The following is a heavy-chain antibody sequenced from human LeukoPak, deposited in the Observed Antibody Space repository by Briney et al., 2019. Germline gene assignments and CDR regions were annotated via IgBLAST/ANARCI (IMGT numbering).Heavy chain of an antibody. J-gene: IGHJ4*02. Sequence: PSETLSLTCTVSGGSISSYSWNWIRQPAGKGLEWIGRIYTSGSTNYNPSLKSRVTMSVDTSKSQFSLKLSSVTAADTAIYYCERASSGSYYYFTTGAREPWSPSPQ. V-gene: IGHV4-4*07. CDR1: GGSISSYS. CDR3: ERASSGSYYYFTT. CDR2: IYTSGST. D-gene: IGHD3-22*01.